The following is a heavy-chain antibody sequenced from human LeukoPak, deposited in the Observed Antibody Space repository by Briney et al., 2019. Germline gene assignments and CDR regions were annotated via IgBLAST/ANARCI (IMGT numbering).Heavy chain of an antibody. D-gene: IGHD3-22*01. CDR2: IYYSGST. Sequence: SETLSLTCTASGGSISSGGYYWSWIRQHPGKGLEWIGYIYYSGSTYYNPSLKSRVTISVDTSKNQFSLKLSSVTAADTAVYYCARGLNYDSRAFDIWGQGTMVTVSS. V-gene: IGHV4-31*03. J-gene: IGHJ3*02. CDR3: ARGLNYDSRAFDI. CDR1: GGSISSGGYY.